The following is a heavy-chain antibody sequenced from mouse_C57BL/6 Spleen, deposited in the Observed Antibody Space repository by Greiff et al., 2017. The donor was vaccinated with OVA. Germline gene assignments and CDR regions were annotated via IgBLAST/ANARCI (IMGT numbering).Heavy chain of an antibody. CDR2: LDPEDGDT. Sequence: VQLQQSGAELVRPGASVKLSCTASGFNIKDYYMHWVKQRPEQGLEWIGRLDPEDGDTEYAPKFQGKATMTADTSYNTAYLQLSSLTSEDTAVYYCTTGYGNYPWFAYWGQGTLVTVSA. D-gene: IGHD2-1*01. V-gene: IGHV14-1*01. CDR3: TTGYGNYPWFAY. CDR1: GFNIKDYY. J-gene: IGHJ3*01.